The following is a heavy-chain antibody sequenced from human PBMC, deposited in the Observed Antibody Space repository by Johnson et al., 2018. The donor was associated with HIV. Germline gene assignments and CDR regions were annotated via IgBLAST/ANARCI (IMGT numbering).Heavy chain of an antibody. D-gene: IGHD2-21*01. CDR1: GFTVSSNY. CDR3: AKERRGLAYCGGDC. Sequence: QVQLVESGGVLVQRGGSLRLSCAASGFTVSSNYMTWVRQAPGKGLEWVAFIRSDESNEYYADSGQGRVTITRENSNNTLYLQMNSMRDEDTAVYYGAKERRGLAYCGGDCWGQGTMVTVSS. J-gene: IGHJ3*01. CDR2: IRSDESNE. V-gene: IGHV3-30*02.